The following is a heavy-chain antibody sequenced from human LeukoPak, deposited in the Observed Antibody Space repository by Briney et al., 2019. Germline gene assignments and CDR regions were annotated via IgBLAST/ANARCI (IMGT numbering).Heavy chain of an antibody. CDR2: ISSSSSYI. CDR3: ASFRLYSISSWPP. CDR1: GFSFSSYS. Sequence: GGALRLSCGASGFSFSSYSMNWVRQAPGKGLEWVSYISSSSSYIYYADSVKGRFTISRDNAKNSLYLQMNSLRAEDTAVYYCASFRLYSISSWPPWGQGTLVTVSS. V-gene: IGHV3-21*01. D-gene: IGHD6-6*01. J-gene: IGHJ5*02.